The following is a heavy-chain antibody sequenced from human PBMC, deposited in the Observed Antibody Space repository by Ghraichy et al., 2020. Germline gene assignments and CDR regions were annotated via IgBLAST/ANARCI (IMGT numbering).Heavy chain of an antibody. CDR2: VSPYTGNT. CDR3: ARDRGTIATAGHFDW. J-gene: IGHJ4*02. CDR1: GYSFSTYG. D-gene: IGHD6-13*01. V-gene: IGHV1-18*01. Sequence: ASVKVSCKASGYSFSTYGISWVRQSPVQGLEWLGWVSPYTGNTNYAPTIQDRVTMTTDTSTSTAYMELTSLRSDDTAMYFCARDRGTIATAGHFDWWGQGTLVTVSS.